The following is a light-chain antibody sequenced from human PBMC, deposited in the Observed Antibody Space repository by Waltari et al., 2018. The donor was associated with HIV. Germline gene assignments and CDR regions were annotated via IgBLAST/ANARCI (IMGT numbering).Light chain of an antibody. J-gene: IGLJ2*01. CDR2: EDN. V-gene: IGLV6-57*02. CDR3: QSYDLQSYGSYLI. Sequence: NLFLTKRTPVPKSPGKTLPIPCTTTGGRFAATYVKWYQQRPGSAPPTLTFEDNLRPSGVPARFSGSIDSSSNSASLTISGLQTEDEAVYYCQSYDLQSYGSYLIFGGGTKLTVL. CDR1: GGRFAATY.